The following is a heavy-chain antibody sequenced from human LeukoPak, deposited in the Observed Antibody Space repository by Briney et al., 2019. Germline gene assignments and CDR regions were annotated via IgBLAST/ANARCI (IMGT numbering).Heavy chain of an antibody. J-gene: IGHJ4*02. CDR3: AREGGPYRPLDY. CDR1: GGSITSTNY. V-gene: IGHV4-4*02. Sequence: AGSLSLTCGVSGGSITSTNYWTWVRQPPGKGLEWIGEVNLPGSTNYNPSLMGRVAISVDMSENHISLHLTSVTAADTAVYYCAREGGPYRPLDYSGQGTLVTVSS. CDR2: VNLPGST.